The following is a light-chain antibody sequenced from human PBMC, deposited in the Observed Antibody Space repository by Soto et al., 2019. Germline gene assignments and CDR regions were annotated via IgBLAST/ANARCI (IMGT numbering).Light chain of an antibody. Sequence: QSVLTQPPSASGTPGQRVTISCSGGSSNIGGDYVFWYQKLPGTAPKLLVYTDNQRPSGVPDRFYGSKSGTSASLAIRGLRSEDEVDYYGAAWDDSLRGLVFGTGTKLTVL. J-gene: IGLJ1*01. CDR3: AAWDDSLRGLV. CDR1: SSNIGGDY. CDR2: TDN. V-gene: IGLV1-47*02.